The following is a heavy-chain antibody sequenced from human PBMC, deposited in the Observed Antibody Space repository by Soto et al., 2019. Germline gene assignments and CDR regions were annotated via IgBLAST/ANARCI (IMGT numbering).Heavy chain of an antibody. CDR2: INAGNGNT. D-gene: IGHD3-10*01. Sequence: GASVKVSCKASGYAFTSYAMHWVRQAPGQRLEWMGWINAGNGNTKYSQKFQGRVTITRDTSASTAYMELSSLRSEDTAVYYCARVHYYGSGSYFPHYYYGMDVWGQGTTVTVSS. V-gene: IGHV1-3*01. CDR1: GYAFTSYA. J-gene: IGHJ6*02. CDR3: ARVHYYGSGSYFPHYYYGMDV.